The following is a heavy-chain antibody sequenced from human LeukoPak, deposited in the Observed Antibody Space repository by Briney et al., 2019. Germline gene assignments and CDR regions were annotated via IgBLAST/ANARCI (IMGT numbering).Heavy chain of an antibody. J-gene: IGHJ3*02. CDR3: ARESLDYSNSNLLLDI. CDR2: IYHSGST. D-gene: IGHD4-11*01. CDR1: GGSISSGGYY. V-gene: IGHV4-30-2*01. Sequence: SQTLSLTCTASGGSISSGGYYWSWIRQPPGKGLEWIGYIYHSGSTYYNPSLKSRVTISVDRSKNQFSLKLSSVTAADTAVYYCARESLDYSNSNLLLDIWGQGTMVTVSS.